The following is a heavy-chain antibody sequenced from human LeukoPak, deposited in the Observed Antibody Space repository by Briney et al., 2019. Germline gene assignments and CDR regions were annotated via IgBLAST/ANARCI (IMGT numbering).Heavy chain of an antibody. CDR1: GFTFNTYW. D-gene: IGHD2-8*01. CDR2: INQDESQT. Sequence: GGSLTLFCRAWGFTFNTYWMIWPRQAPGKAVEWGPNINQDESQTYYLDSVRARFPISRDNAKQSLFSQMNSLRAGDAAVYYFARDSHLCTYADCRGDPFDLWGQGTMVTVTS. CDR3: ARDSHLCTYADCRGDPFDL. V-gene: IGHV3-7*01. J-gene: IGHJ3*01.